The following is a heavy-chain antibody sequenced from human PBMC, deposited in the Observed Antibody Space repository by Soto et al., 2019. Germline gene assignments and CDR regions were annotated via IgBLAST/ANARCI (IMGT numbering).Heavy chain of an antibody. CDR1: GGSISSYY. J-gene: IGHJ4*02. V-gene: IGHV4-59*08. D-gene: IGHD3-16*01. Sequence: QVQLQESGPGLVKPSETLSLTCTVSGGSISSYYWSWIRQPPGKGLEWIGYIYYSGSTNYNPSLKSRVTISVDTSKNQFSLKLSSVTAADTAVYYCARSRWGDYWGQGTLVTVSS. CDR2: IYYSGST. CDR3: ARSRWGDY.